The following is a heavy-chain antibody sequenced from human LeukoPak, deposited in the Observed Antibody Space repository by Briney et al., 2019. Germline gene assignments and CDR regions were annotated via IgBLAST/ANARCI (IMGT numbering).Heavy chain of an antibody. V-gene: IGHV3-11*01. J-gene: IGHJ5*02. Sequence: GGSLRLSCAASGFTFSDYYMSWIRQAPGKGLEWVSYISSSDSTIYYADSVKGRFTISRDNAKNSLYLQMNSLRAEDTAVYYCAGKFGELWGWFDPWGQGTLVTVSS. CDR3: AGKFGELWGWFDP. CDR2: ISSSDSTI. CDR1: GFTFSDYY. D-gene: IGHD3-10*01.